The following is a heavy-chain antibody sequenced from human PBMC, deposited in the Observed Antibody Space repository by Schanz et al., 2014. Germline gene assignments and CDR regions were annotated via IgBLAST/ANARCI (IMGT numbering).Heavy chain of an antibody. D-gene: IGHD5-12*01. V-gene: IGHV1-46*01. J-gene: IGHJ5*02. Sequence: QVQLVHSEAEVKKPGSSVKVSCKASGGTFSSYTISWVRQAPGQGLEWMGMINPSGGSTTYAQKFQGRVTMTRDTSTSTVYMELSSLRSEDTAVYYCARGPLGTSPWGQGTLVTVSS. CDR3: ARGPLGTSP. CDR2: INPSGGST. CDR1: GGTFSSYT.